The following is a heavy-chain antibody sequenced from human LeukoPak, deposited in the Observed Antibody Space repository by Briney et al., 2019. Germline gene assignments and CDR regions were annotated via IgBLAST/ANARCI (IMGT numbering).Heavy chain of an antibody. CDR3: ARVGITGTFASDY. CDR1: GFTFSSYG. D-gene: IGHD4-17*01. Sequence: PGGSLRLSCGASGFTFSSYGMNWVRQAPGKGLEWVSYISSGSTIYYADSVKGRFTISRDNAGNSLYLQMQSLRAEDTAVYYCARVGITGTFASDYWGQGILVTVSS. V-gene: IGHV3-48*03. J-gene: IGHJ4*02. CDR2: ISSGSTI.